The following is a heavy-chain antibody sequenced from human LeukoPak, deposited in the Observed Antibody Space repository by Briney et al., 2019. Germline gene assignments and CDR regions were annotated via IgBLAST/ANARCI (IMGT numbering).Heavy chain of an antibody. Sequence: PSQTLSLTCTVSGDSISSGGYYWSWIRQHPGKGLEWIGYIYYSGSTYYNPTLKSRVTISMDTSKNQLSLKLSSVTAADTAVYYCARGGSYGYPNDSWGQGTLVTVSS. J-gene: IGHJ4*02. D-gene: IGHD5-18*01. CDR3: ARGGSYGYPNDS. V-gene: IGHV4-31*03. CDR1: GDSISSGGYY. CDR2: IYYSGST.